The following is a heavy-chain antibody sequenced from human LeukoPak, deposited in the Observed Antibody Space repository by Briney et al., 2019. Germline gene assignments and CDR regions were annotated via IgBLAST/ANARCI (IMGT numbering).Heavy chain of an antibody. CDR1: GGSFGGYY. CDR2: INHSGST. V-gene: IGHV4-34*01. CDR3: ARRPPCYYGSGSYYPPPYYFDY. J-gene: IGHJ4*02. Sequence: SETLSLTCAVYGGSFGGYYWSWLRQPPGKGLEWIGEINHSGSTNYNPSLKSRVTISVDTSKNQFSLKLSSVTAADTAVYYCARRPPCYYGSGSYYPPPYYFDYWGQGTLVTVSS. D-gene: IGHD3-10*01.